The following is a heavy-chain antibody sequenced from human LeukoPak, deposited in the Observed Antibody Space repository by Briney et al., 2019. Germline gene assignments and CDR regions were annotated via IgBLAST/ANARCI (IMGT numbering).Heavy chain of an antibody. Sequence: PGGSLRLSCAASGFTVSSNYMSWVRQAPGKGLEWVAVISYDGSDKYYADSVKGRFTISRDNSKNTLYLQMNSLRGEDTAVYYCAKSSAHYNYYNMDVWGQGTTVTVSS. CDR3: AKSSAHYNYYNMDV. CDR1: GFTVSSNY. D-gene: IGHD6-19*01. V-gene: IGHV3-30*18. CDR2: ISYDGSDK. J-gene: IGHJ6*02.